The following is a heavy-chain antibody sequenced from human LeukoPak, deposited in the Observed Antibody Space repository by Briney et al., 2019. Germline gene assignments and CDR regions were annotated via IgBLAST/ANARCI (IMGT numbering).Heavy chain of an antibody. J-gene: IGHJ4*02. Sequence: GGSLRLSCAASGFTFTNYAMSWVRQAPGKGLEWVSGMSGRGVSTYYADSVKGRFTISSDNSKNTLYLQMNSLRAEDTAIYYCAKDCNGGNCYIDYWGQGTLVTVAP. D-gene: IGHD2-15*01. CDR1: GFTFTNYA. CDR3: AKDCNGGNCYIDY. CDR2: MSGRGVST. V-gene: IGHV3-23*01.